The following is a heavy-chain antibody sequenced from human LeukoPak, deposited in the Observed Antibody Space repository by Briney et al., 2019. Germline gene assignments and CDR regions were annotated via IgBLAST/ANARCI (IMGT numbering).Heavy chain of an antibody. CDR2: FDPEDGET. CDR3: ATPLPQNYYYGMDV. V-gene: IGHV1-24*01. J-gene: IGHJ6*02. CDR1: GYTLTELS. Sequence: ASVKVFCKVSGYTLTELSMHWVRQAPGKGLEWMGGFDPEDGETIYAQKFQGRVTMTEDTSTDTAYMELSSLRSEDTAVYYCATPLPQNYYYGMDVWGQGTTVTVSS.